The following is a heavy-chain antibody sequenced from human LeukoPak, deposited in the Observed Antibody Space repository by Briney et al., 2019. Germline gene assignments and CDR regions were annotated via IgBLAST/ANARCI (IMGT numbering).Heavy chain of an antibody. V-gene: IGHV1-2*02. CDR3: ARDVEMVTMEVFDY. Sequence: GASVKVSCKASGYTFTGYYMHWVRQAPGQGLERMGWINPNSGGTNYAQKFQGRVTMTRDTSISTAYMELSRLRSDDTAVYYCARDVEMVTMEVFDYWGQGTLVTVSS. J-gene: IGHJ4*02. CDR2: INPNSGGT. D-gene: IGHD5-18*01. CDR1: GYTFTGYY.